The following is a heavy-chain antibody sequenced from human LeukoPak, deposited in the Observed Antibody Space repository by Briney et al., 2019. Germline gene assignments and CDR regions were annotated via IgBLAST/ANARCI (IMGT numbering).Heavy chain of an antibody. D-gene: IGHD7-27*01. CDR2: IYSGST. J-gene: IGHJ4*02. CDR3: ARLNWAYGSVDY. CDR1: GDSINNNY. Sequence: SETLSLTCAVSGDSINNNYWTWLRQPPGKGLEWIAHIYSGSTNYNPSLKSRVIISVDTSSYLFSLTLSSVTTADTAVYYCARLNWAYGSVDYWGQGSLVTVSS. V-gene: IGHV4-4*09.